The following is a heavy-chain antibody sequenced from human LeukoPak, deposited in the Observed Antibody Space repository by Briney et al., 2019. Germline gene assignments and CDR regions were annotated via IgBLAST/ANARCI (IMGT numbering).Heavy chain of an antibody. J-gene: IGHJ4*02. CDR3: ARGPRWEPPLGY. Sequence: SETLSLTCAVSGYSISSGYYWGWIRQPPGKGLEWIGSIYHSGSTYYNPSLKSRVTISVDTSKNQFSLKLSSVTVADTAVYYCARGPRWEPPLGYWGQGTLVTVSS. D-gene: IGHD1-14*01. V-gene: IGHV4-38-2*01. CDR2: IYHSGST. CDR1: GYSISSGYY.